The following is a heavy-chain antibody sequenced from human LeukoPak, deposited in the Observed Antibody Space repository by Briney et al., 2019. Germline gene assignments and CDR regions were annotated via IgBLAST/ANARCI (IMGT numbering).Heavy chain of an antibody. CDR1: GFTFSSYA. J-gene: IGHJ4*02. V-gene: IGHV3-23*01. Sequence: PGGSLRLSCAASGFTFSSYAMSWVRQAPGKGLEWVSAISGSGGSTYYADSVKGRFTISRDNSKNTLYLQMNSLRAEDTAVYYCAKNLGGSCYNPIVYWGQGTLVTVSS. CDR2: ISGSGGST. CDR3: AKNLGGSCYNPIVY. D-gene: IGHD2-15*01.